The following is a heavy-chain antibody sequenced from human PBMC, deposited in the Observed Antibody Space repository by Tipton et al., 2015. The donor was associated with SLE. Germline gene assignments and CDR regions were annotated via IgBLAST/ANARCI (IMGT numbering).Heavy chain of an antibody. D-gene: IGHD1-26*01. J-gene: IGHJ4*02. CDR2: IYYSGST. CDR3: ARDPSYLGAPPDY. Sequence: GLVKPSETLSLTCTVSGGSISSHYWSWIRQPPGKGLEWIGYIYYSGSTNYNPSLKSRVTISVDTSKNQFSLKLSSVTAADTAVYYCARDPSYLGAPPDYWGQGTLVTVSS. V-gene: IGHV4-59*11. CDR1: GGSISSHY.